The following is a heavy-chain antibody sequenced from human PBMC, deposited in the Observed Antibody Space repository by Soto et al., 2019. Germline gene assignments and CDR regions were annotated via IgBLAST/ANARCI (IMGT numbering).Heavy chain of an antibody. CDR1: GGTFSSYA. V-gene: IGHV1-69*06. CDR2: IIPIFGTA. D-gene: IGHD2-2*01. Sequence: SVKVSCKASGGTFSSYAISWVRQAPGQVLEWMGGIIPIFGTANYAQKFQGRVTITADKSTSTAYMELSSLRSEDTAVYYCASRGHQEDAYYGMDVWGQGTTVTVS. J-gene: IGHJ6*02. CDR3: ASRGHQEDAYYGMDV.